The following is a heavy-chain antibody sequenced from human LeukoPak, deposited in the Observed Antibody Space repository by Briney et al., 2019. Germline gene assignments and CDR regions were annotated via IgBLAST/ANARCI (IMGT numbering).Heavy chain of an antibody. CDR1: GFSFDDYA. CDR3: AKDIGPLTYHYDSSGYSGAFDS. D-gene: IGHD3-22*01. Sequence: PGRSLRLSCAASGFSFDDYAMHWVRHAPGKGLEWVSSISWNSGSIDYADSVKGRFTISRDNAKRSLYLQMNSLKAEDSALYYCAKDIGPLTYHYDSSGYSGAFDSWGQGTLVTVSS. J-gene: IGHJ4*02. CDR2: ISWNSGSI. V-gene: IGHV3-9*01.